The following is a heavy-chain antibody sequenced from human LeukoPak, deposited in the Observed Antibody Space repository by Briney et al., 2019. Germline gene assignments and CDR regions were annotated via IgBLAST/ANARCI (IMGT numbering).Heavy chain of an antibody. D-gene: IGHD1-14*01. Sequence: GGSLRLSCAASGFTFSSYDIHWVRQAPGKGLEWVAVIWYDGSNKYFADSVKGRFTISRDNSKNTLYLQMNSLRAEDTAVYYCARELGTPEYFDYWGQGTLVTVSS. CDR3: ARELGTPEYFDY. V-gene: IGHV3-33*08. CDR2: IWYDGSNK. CDR1: GFTFSSYD. J-gene: IGHJ4*02.